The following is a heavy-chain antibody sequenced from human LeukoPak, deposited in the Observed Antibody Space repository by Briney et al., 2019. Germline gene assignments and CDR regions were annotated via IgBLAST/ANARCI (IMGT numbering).Heavy chain of an antibody. CDR2: IYNSGST. CDR1: GGSISSYY. V-gene: IGHV4-59*01. J-gene: IGHJ5*02. D-gene: IGHD1-26*01. CDR3: AKDGSGSYFNWFDP. Sequence: SETLSLTCTVSGGSISSYYWSWIRQPPGKGLEWIGYIYNSGSTNCNPSLKSRVTISVDTSKNQFSLKLSSVTAADTAVYYCAKDGSGSYFNWFDPWGQGTLVTVSS.